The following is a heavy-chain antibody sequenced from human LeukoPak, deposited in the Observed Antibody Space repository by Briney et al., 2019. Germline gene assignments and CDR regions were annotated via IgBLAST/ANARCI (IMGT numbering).Heavy chain of an antibody. D-gene: IGHD5-18*01. J-gene: IGHJ4*02. CDR2: IYYTGAT. Sequence: NTSETLSLTCSVSGGPLSSYFWRWIRLPPGKGLEGYGYIYYTGATYYNPSLKSRVTKSLDTSQNQFSLKLSSVTAADAAVYYCARAGYSYGTGYYFDYWGQGALVTVSS. CDR1: GGPLSSYF. V-gene: IGHV4-59*01. CDR3: ARAGYSYGTGYYFDY.